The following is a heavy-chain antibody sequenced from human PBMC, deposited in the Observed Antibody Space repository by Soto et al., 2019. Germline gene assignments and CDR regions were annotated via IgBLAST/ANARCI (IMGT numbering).Heavy chain of an antibody. CDR1: GFTFSSYS. D-gene: IGHD2-2*02. Sequence: EVQLVESGGGLVKPGGSLRLSCAASGFTFSSYSMNWVRQAPGKGLEWVSSISSSSSYIYYADSVKGRFTISRDNVKNSLYLQMNSLRAEDTAVYYCARDLVPAAISFFRFDPWGQGTLVTVSS. V-gene: IGHV3-21*01. J-gene: IGHJ5*02. CDR2: ISSSSSYI. CDR3: ARDLVPAAISFFRFDP.